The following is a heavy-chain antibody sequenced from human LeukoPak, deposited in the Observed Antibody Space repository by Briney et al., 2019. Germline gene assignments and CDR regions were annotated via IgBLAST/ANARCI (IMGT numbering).Heavy chain of an antibody. CDR2: INHSGST. CDR3: ARAPYDFWSGPGAFDI. Sequence: SETLSLTCAVYGGSFSGYYWSWIRQPPGKGLEWIGEINHSGSTNYNPSLKSRVTISVDTSKNRFSLKLSSVTAADTAVYYCARAPYDFWSGPGAFDIWGQGTMVTVSS. D-gene: IGHD3-3*01. V-gene: IGHV4-34*01. J-gene: IGHJ3*02. CDR1: GGSFSGYY.